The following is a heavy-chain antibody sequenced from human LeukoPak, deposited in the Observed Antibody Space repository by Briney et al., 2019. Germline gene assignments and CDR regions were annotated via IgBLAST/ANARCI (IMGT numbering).Heavy chain of an antibody. V-gene: IGHV3-23*01. CDR1: GFTFSTYA. J-gene: IGHJ4*02. D-gene: IGHD3-10*01. CDR2: IIGSDGST. Sequence: GGSLRLSCAASGFTFSTYAMRWVRQAPGKGLEWVSSIIGSDGSTYYADSVKGRFTISRDNSKNTLYLQMNSLRAEDTAVYYCAKGESHPKYYFDYWGRGTLVTVSS. CDR3: AKGESHPKYYFDY.